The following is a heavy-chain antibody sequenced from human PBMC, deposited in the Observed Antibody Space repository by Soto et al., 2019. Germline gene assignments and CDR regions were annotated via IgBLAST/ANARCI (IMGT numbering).Heavy chain of an antibody. Sequence: SETLSLTCAVSGPSVSSTYLWLWLRQPPGKGPEWIGEINHRGSANYNPSLKSRVTISVDISKSQFSLRLTSVTAADTAVYYCARYNAASGTYYFDFWGQGALVT. D-gene: IGHD6-13*01. CDR3: ARYNAASGTYYFDF. CDR1: GPSVSSTYL. V-gene: IGHV4-4*02. J-gene: IGHJ4*02. CDR2: INHRGSA.